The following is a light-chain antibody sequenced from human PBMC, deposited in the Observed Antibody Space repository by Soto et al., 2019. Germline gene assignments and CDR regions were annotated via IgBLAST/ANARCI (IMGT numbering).Light chain of an antibody. CDR3: QTWDTGARVV. CDR1: SGHSSYA. J-gene: IGLJ2*01. CDR2: LSSDGSH. V-gene: IGLV4-69*01. Sequence: QSVLTQSPSASASLGASVKLTCTLSSGHSSYAIAWHQQQPEKGPRYLMKLSSDGSHSKGDGIPDRFSGSSSGAERYLTISSLLSEDEADYYCQTWDTGARVVFGGGTEHTVL.